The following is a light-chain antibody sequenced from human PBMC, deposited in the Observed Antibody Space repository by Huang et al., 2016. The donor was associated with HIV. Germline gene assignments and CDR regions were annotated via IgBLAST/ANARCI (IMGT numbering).Light chain of an antibody. Sequence: DIQMTQSPSTLSPSLGDRVTITCRANQSVSNWLAWYQQKPGNAPKLLIYKAVILERGVPSRFSGSGSGTDFTLTINNLQPDDSASYYCQQYNSYPWTFGQGTQVEIK. CDR1: QSVSNW. CDR3: QQYNSYPWT. CDR2: KAV. J-gene: IGKJ1*01. V-gene: IGKV1-5*03.